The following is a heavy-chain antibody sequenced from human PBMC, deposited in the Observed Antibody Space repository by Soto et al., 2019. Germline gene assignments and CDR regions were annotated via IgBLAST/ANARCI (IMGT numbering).Heavy chain of an antibody. CDR2: ISSSSSYI. Sequence: GGSLRLSCAASGFTFSSYSMNWVRQAPGKGLEWVSSISSSSSYIYYADSVKGRFTISRDNAKNSLYLQMNSLRAEDTAVYYCARDHYYCSGGSCYREGMDVWGQGTTVTVYS. D-gene: IGHD2-15*01. J-gene: IGHJ6*02. CDR1: GFTFSSYS. V-gene: IGHV3-21*01. CDR3: ARDHYYCSGGSCYREGMDV.